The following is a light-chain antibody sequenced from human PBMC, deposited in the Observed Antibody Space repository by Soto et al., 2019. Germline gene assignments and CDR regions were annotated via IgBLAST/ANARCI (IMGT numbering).Light chain of an antibody. CDR3: HHCSTVWA. V-gene: IGKV1-5*01. CDR2: DAS. CDR1: QSISSW. Sequence: DIQLTQSPFTLSASLGERVTLTCLASQSISSWLAWYQQKPGKAPKLLIYDASTVESGVPSRFSGSGSGTEFTLTISSLQPDDFATYYCHHCSTVWAFGQGTKVDIK. J-gene: IGKJ1*01.